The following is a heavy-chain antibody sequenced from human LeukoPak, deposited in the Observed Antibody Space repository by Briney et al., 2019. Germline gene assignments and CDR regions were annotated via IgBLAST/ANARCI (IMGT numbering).Heavy chain of an antibody. CDR1: GFTFSSYT. V-gene: IGHV3-23*01. CDR3: AKTHEPYYDILTGTYY. Sequence: PGGSLRLSCTASGFTFSSYTMNWVRQAPGKGLEWVSAISGSGGSTYYADSVKGRFTISRDNSKNTLYLQMNSLRAEDTAVYYCAKTHEPYYDILTGTYYWGQGTLVTVSS. J-gene: IGHJ4*02. CDR2: ISGSGGST. D-gene: IGHD3-9*01.